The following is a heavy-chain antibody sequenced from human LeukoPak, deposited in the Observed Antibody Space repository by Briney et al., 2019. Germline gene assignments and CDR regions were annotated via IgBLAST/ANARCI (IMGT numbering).Heavy chain of an antibody. CDR1: GYSSTNYW. CDR3: ARQRFTMRAYAGNWFDP. J-gene: IGHJ5*02. V-gene: IGHV5-51*01. D-gene: IGHD3-10*01. Sequence: GESLKFPCKGSGYSSTNYWIAWVRQLPGKGLEGMGIIYPGDSDTRYSPSFQDQVTISADKSISTAYLQWSSLKASDTAMYYCARQRFTMRAYAGNWFDPWGQGTLVTVSS. CDR2: IYPGDSDT.